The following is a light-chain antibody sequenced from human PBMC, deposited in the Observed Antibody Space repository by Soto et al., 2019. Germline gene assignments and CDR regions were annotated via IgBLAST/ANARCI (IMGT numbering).Light chain of an antibody. CDR3: QHYNSYGT. CDR2: GAS. Sequence: EIVLTQSPGTLSLSPGERATLSCRASQTVGSSFLAWFQHKPGQAPRLLIYGASTRATGIPDRFSGSGSGTDFTLTISSVQPDDFASYYCQHYNSYGTFGQGTKVDIK. J-gene: IGKJ1*01. V-gene: IGKV3-20*01. CDR1: QTVGSSF.